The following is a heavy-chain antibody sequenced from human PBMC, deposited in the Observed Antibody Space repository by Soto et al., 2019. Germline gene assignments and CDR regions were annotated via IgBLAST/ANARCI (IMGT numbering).Heavy chain of an antibody. D-gene: IGHD3-22*01. V-gene: IGHV4-30-4*01. J-gene: IGHJ3*02. CDR2: IYYSGST. Sequence: SEILSLTCTVSGGSISSGDYYWSWIRQPPGKGLEWIGYIYYSGSTYYNPSLKSRVTISVDTSKNQFSLKLSSVTAADTAVYYCARDPRSRGYYDKAFDIWGQGTMVTVSS. CDR3: ARDPRSRGYYDKAFDI. CDR1: GGSISSGDYY.